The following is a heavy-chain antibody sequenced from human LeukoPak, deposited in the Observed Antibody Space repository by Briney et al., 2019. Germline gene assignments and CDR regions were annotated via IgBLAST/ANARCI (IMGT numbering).Heavy chain of an antibody. Sequence: GGSLRLSCAVSGLTFNNYAMSWVRQAPGKGLEWVSGISGRGASKYYADSVKGRFTISRDNAKNSLYLQMNSLRAEDTAVYYCATSWELQYFDYWGQGTLVTVSS. CDR1: GLTFNNYA. CDR2: ISGRGASK. D-gene: IGHD1-26*01. CDR3: ATSWELQYFDY. J-gene: IGHJ4*02. V-gene: IGHV3-23*01.